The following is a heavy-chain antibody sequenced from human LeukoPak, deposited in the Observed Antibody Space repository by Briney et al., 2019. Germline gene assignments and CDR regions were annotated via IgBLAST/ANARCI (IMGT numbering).Heavy chain of an antibody. Sequence: SQTLSLTCVISGDSVSSNSAAWNWIRQSPSRGLEWLGRTYYRSKWYSEYAVSVKSRMTINPDTSKNQFSLQLNSVAPEDTAVYYCARDPSSGWSSPGHNWFDPWGQGTLVTVSS. V-gene: IGHV6-1*01. J-gene: IGHJ5*02. CDR3: ARDPSSGWSSPGHNWFDP. D-gene: IGHD6-19*01. CDR2: TYYRSKWYS. CDR1: GDSVSSNSAA.